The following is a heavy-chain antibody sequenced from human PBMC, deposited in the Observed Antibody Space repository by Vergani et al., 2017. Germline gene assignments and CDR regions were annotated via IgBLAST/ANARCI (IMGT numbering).Heavy chain of an antibody. Sequence: QVQLVQSGAEVKKPGASVKVSCKASGYPFTSYYMHWVRQAPGQGLEWMGIINPSGGSTSYAQKFQGRVTMTRDTSTSTVYMELSSLRSEDTAVYYCARDGREYCSGGSCYSPVYYYYGMDVWGQGTTVTVSS. CDR3: ARDGREYCSGGSCYSPVYYYYGMDV. V-gene: IGHV1-46*03. D-gene: IGHD2-15*01. CDR1: GYPFTSYY. J-gene: IGHJ6*02. CDR2: INPSGGST.